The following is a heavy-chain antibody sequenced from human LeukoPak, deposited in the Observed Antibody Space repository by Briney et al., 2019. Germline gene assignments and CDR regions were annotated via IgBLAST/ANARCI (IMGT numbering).Heavy chain of an antibody. CDR2: SGDRGGT. CDR1: GGSLNGHY. CDR3: AKNGQSGFSFDP. V-gene: IGHV4-34*01. J-gene: IGHJ5*02. Sequence: PSETLSLTCAVYGGSLNGHYWSWIRQSPGKGLEWIGESGDRGGTKFNPSLKSRVTISADTSKNQFSLKLSSVTAADTAVYHCAKNGQSGFSFDPWGQGTLVTVSS. D-gene: IGHD5-12*01.